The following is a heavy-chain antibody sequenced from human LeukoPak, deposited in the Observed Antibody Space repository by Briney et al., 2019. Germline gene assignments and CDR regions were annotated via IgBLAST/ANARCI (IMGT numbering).Heavy chain of an antibody. J-gene: IGHJ6*02. Sequence: SETLSLTCAVYGGSFSGYYWSWIRQPPGKGQEWIGEINHSGSTNYNPSLKSRVTISVDTSKNQFSLKLSSVTAADTAVYYCASLYSSSWYGYYYYGMDVWGQGTTVTVSS. CDR3: ASLYSSSWYGYYYYGMDV. CDR2: INHSGST. V-gene: IGHV4-34*01. CDR1: GGSFSGYY. D-gene: IGHD6-13*01.